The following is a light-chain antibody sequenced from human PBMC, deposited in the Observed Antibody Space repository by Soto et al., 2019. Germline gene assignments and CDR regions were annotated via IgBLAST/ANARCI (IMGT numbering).Light chain of an antibody. J-gene: IGKJ1*01. CDR1: QSLLHSNGYNY. V-gene: IGKV2-28*01. Sequence: DIVMTQSPLSLPVTPGEPASISCRSSQSLLHSNGYNYLDWYLQKPGQSPQLRIYLGSDRASGVPERFSGSGSGTEFTLKLSRVEAEDVGVYYCMQALQTPWTLGQGTKVEIK. CDR3: MQALQTPWT. CDR2: LGS.